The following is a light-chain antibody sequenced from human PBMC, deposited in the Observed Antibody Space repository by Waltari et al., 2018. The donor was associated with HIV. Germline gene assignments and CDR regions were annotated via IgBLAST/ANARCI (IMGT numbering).Light chain of an antibody. CDR2: HVT. CDR3: CSYTASDTWV. J-gene: IGLJ3*02. Sequence: GQSVTISCTGTSSDVGAYNTVSWYQQRPDKAPRLIISHVTERPSGVPDRFSGSKSGNTASLTISGLQAEDEADYHCCSYTASDTWVFGGGTQLTVL. V-gene: IGLV2-11*03. CDR1: SSDVGAYNT.